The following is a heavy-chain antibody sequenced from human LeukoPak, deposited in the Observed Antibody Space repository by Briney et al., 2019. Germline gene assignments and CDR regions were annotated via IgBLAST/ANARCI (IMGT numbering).Heavy chain of an antibody. Sequence: GGTLRLSCAGSGFPFSSHGMNWVRQAPGKGLEWVSGISPGGGPTYYADSVRGRFTISRDNSKNTLYLQMNSLRAEDTAVYYCARESAAAAGLPGFDYWGQGTLVTVSS. V-gene: IGHV3-23*01. D-gene: IGHD6-13*01. CDR3: ARESAAAAGLPGFDY. J-gene: IGHJ4*02. CDR1: GFPFSSHG. CDR2: ISPGGGPT.